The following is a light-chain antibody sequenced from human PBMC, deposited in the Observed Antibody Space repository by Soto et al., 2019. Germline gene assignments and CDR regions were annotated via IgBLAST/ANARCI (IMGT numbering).Light chain of an antibody. V-gene: IGLV2-18*02. Sequence: QSALTQPPSVSGSPGQSVTISCTGTSSDVGSYNRVSWYQQPPGTAPKLMIHEVSNRPSGVPDRFSGSKSGNTASLTISGLQAEDEADYYCSSYTSISTLVFGGGTKLTVL. J-gene: IGLJ2*01. CDR1: SSDVGSYNR. CDR3: SSYTSISTLV. CDR2: EVS.